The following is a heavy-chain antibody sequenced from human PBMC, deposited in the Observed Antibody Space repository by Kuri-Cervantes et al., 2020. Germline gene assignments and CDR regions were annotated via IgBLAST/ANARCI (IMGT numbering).Heavy chain of an antibody. Sequence: ASVKVSCKASGYTFTGYYMHWVRQAPGQGLEWMGWINPNSGGTNYAQKFQGWVTMTRDTSISTAYMELSRLRSDDTAVYYCARSPDCSGGSCYSDYYYYYYMDVWGKGTTVTVSS. V-gene: IGHV1-2*04. CDR3: ARSPDCSGGSCYSDYYYYYYMDV. CDR2: INPNSGGT. J-gene: IGHJ6*03. D-gene: IGHD2-15*01. CDR1: GYTFTGYY.